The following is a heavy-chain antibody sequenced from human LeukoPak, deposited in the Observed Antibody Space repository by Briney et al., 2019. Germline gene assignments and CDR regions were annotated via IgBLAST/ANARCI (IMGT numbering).Heavy chain of an antibody. CDR3: AKEMVHLWFGELYNAFDI. Sequence: PGGSLRLSCAASGFTFSSYGMHWVRQAPGKGLEWVAFIRYDGSNKYYADSVKGRFTISRDNSKNTLYLQMNSLRAEDTAVYYCAKEMVHLWFGELYNAFDIWGQGTMVTVSS. CDR2: IRYDGSNK. D-gene: IGHD3-10*01. CDR1: GFTFSSYG. V-gene: IGHV3-30*02. J-gene: IGHJ3*02.